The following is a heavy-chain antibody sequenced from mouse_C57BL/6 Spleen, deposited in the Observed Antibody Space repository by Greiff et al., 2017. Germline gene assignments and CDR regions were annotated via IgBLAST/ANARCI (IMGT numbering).Heavy chain of an antibody. CDR3: ARSESYYYGSSYGYFDV. V-gene: IGHV1-82*01. CDR2: IYPGDGDT. D-gene: IGHD1-1*01. CDR1: GYAFSSSW. Sequence: QVQLQQSGPELVKPGASVKISCKASGYAFSSSWMNWVKQRPGKGLEWIGRIYPGDGDTNYNGKFKGKATLTADKSSSTAYMQLSSLTSEDSAVYYCARSESYYYGSSYGYFDVWGTGTTVTVSS. J-gene: IGHJ1*03.